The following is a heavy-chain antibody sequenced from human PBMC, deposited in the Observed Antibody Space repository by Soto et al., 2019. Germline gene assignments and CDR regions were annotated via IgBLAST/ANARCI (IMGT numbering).Heavy chain of an antibody. CDR3: AREPYSGSLQFDY. CDR1: GGTFSSYT. J-gene: IGHJ4*02. V-gene: IGHV1-69*08. Sequence: QVQLVQSGAEVKKPGSSVKVSCKASGGTFSSYTISWVRQAPGQGLEWMGRIIPILGIANYAQKFQGRVTITADKSTSTAYMELSSLRSEDTAVYYCAREPYSGSLQFDYWGQGTLVTVSS. D-gene: IGHD1-26*01. CDR2: IIPILGIA.